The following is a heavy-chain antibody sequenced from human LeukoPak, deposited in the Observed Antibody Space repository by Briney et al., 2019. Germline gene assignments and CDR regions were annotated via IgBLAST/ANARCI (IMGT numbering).Heavy chain of an antibody. V-gene: IGHV3-21*01. J-gene: IGHJ4*02. D-gene: IGHD2-15*01. Sequence: KTGGSLRLSCAASGFTFSSYSMNWVRQATGKGLEWVSSISSSSSYIYYADSVKGRFTISGDNAKNSLYLQMNSLRAEDTAVYYCARGPYCSGGSCYRIPTYWGQGTLVTVSS. CDR2: ISSSSSYI. CDR3: ARGPYCSGGSCYRIPTY. CDR1: GFTFSSYS.